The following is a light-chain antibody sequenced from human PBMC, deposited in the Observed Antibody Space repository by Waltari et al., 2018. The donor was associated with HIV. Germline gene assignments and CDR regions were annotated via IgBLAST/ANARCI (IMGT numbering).Light chain of an antibody. CDR3: VSYAGVNDRWA. Sequence: SALTQPPSASGSPGQSVTISCTGTTADVGGYNPVSWYQQHPGKAPKFLIFEVNQRPSGVPNRFSGSKSGNTASLTVSGLQAEDEAHYYCVSYAGVNDRWAFGGGTKLTV. CDR2: EVN. V-gene: IGLV2-8*01. J-gene: IGLJ3*02. CDR1: TADVGGYNP.